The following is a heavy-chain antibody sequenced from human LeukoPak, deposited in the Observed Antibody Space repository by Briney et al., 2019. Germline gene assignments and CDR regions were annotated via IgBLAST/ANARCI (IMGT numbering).Heavy chain of an antibody. D-gene: IGHD1-26*01. V-gene: IGHV3-20*04. CDR1: GFTFDHYG. CDR2: INWNGGST. CDR3: AGSVGAPDYYYYMDV. Sequence: GGSLRLSCAASGFTFDHYGMSWVRQAPGKGLEWVSGINWNGGSTGYADSVKGRFTISRDNAKNSLYLQMNSLRAEDTALYYRAGSVGAPDYYYYMDVWGKGTTVTVSS. J-gene: IGHJ6*03.